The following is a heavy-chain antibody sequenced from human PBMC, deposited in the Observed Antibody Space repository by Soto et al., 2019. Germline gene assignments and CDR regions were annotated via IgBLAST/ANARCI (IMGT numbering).Heavy chain of an antibody. V-gene: IGHV3-23*01. D-gene: IGHD7-27*01. CDR2: ISGSGGST. CDR3: ATRNWGAYKGMDV. J-gene: IGHJ6*02. CDR1: GFTFSSYA. Sequence: GGSLRLSCAASGFTFSSYAMSWVRQAPGKGLEWVSAISGSGGSTYYADSVKGRFTISRDNSKNTLYLQMNSLRAEDTAVYYCATRNWGAYKGMDVWGQGTTVTISS.